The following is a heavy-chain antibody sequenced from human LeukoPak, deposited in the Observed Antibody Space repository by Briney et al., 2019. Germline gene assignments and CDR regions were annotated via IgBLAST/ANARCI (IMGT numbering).Heavy chain of an antibody. CDR2: LFYSGST. J-gene: IGHJ4*02. Sequence: PSETLSLTCTVSGGSISSYYWSWIRQPPGKGLEWIAYLFYSGSTDYNPSLESRVTISVDTSKNQFSLKLRSVTAADTAVYYCATVAVIRGVAYFDYWGQGTLVTVSS. V-gene: IGHV4-59*01. D-gene: IGHD3-10*01. CDR1: GGSISSYY. CDR3: ATVAVIRGVAYFDY.